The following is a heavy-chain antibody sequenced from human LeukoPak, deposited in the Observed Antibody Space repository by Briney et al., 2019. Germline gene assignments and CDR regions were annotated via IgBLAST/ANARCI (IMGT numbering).Heavy chain of an antibody. Sequence: PGGSLRLSCAASGFTFSSSGMSWVRQAPGKGLEWVSVISGTGGSTYYADSVKGRFTISRYNSENTLYLQMNSLRPEDTALYYCAKVDIWGSYRSLFEYWGQGTLVTVSS. J-gene: IGHJ4*02. CDR3: AKVDIWGSYRSLFEY. CDR1: GFTFSSSG. CDR2: ISGTGGST. V-gene: IGHV3-23*01. D-gene: IGHD3-16*02.